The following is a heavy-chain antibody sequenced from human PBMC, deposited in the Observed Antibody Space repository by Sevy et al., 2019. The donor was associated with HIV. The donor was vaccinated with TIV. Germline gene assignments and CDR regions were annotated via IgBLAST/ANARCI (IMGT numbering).Heavy chain of an antibody. D-gene: IGHD3-3*01. Sequence: GGSLRLSCSASGFTFSSYAMHWVRQAPGKGLEYVSAISSNGGSTYYADSVKGRFTISRDNSKNTLYLQMSSLRAEDTAVYYCVKDQARYYDFWSGYYYFDHWGQGTLVTVSS. CDR2: ISSNGGST. CDR3: VKDQARYYDFWSGYYYFDH. J-gene: IGHJ4*02. CDR1: GFTFSSYA. V-gene: IGHV3-64D*06.